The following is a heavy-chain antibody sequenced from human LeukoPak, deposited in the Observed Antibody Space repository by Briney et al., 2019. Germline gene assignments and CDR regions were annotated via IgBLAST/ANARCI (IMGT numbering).Heavy chain of an antibody. Sequence: GGSLRLSCAASGFTFSSYAMSWVRQAPGKGLEWVSGISTSGGTTSYADSVKGRFTISRDNPRNTLYMLMNSLRAEDTAVYYCAIMHRYYDGSGYWVQWGQGTLVTVSS. CDR2: ISTSGGTT. V-gene: IGHV3-23*01. J-gene: IGHJ4*02. CDR3: AIMHRYYDGSGYWVQ. D-gene: IGHD3-22*01. CDR1: GFTFSSYA.